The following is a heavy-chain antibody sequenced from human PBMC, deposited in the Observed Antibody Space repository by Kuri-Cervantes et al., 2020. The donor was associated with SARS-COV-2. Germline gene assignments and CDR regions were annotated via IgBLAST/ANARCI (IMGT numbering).Heavy chain of an antibody. CDR2: ISSSGSTI. D-gene: IGHD1-26*01. CDR3: ASGSGSYYGGDY. J-gene: IGHJ4*02. CDR1: GFTFSDYY. Sequence: LSLTCAASGFTFSDYYMSWIRQAPGRGLEWVSYISSSGSTIYYADSVKGRFTISRDNAKNSLYLQMNSLRAEDTAVYYCASGSGSYYGGDYWGQGTLVTVSS. V-gene: IGHV3-11*04.